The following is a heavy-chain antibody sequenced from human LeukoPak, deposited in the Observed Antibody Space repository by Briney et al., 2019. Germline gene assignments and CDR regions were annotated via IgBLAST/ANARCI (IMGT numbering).Heavy chain of an antibody. CDR1: GFTFDDYA. CDR3: ARDLPIYDSSGYYPS. Sequence: GGSLRLSCAASGFTFDDYAMHWVRQAPGKGLEWVSGSSWNSGSIAYADSVKGRFTISRDNSKNTLYLQMNSLRAEDTAVYYCARDLPIYDSSGYYPSWGQGTLVTVSS. J-gene: IGHJ4*02. D-gene: IGHD3-22*01. CDR2: SSWNSGSI. V-gene: IGHV3-9*01.